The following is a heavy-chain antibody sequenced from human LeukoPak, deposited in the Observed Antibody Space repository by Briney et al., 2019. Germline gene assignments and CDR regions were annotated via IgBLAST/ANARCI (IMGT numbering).Heavy chain of an antibody. D-gene: IGHD4-17*01. V-gene: IGHV3-30*03. CDR2: ISYDGSNK. Sequence: PGGSLRLSCAASGFTFSSYGMHWVRQAPGKGLEWVAAISYDGSNKYYADSVKGRFTISRDDSKNTLYLQMNSLRAEDTAVYYCVGAGDYVFDYWGQGTLVIVSS. CDR3: VGAGDYVFDY. J-gene: IGHJ4*02. CDR1: GFTFSSYG.